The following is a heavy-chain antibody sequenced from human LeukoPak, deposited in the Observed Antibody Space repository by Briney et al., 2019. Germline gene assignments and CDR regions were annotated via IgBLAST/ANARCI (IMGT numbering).Heavy chain of an antibody. CDR3: ARHRYGDLFDY. CDR2: INPSGGST. D-gene: IGHD4-17*01. J-gene: IGHJ4*02. V-gene: IGHV1-46*01. CDR1: GYTFTSYY. Sequence: ASVKVSCKASGYTFTSYYMHWVRQAPGQGLEWMGIINPSGGSTSYAQKFQGGVTMTRDMSTSTVYMELSSLRSEDTAVYYCARHRYGDLFDYWGQGTLVTVSS.